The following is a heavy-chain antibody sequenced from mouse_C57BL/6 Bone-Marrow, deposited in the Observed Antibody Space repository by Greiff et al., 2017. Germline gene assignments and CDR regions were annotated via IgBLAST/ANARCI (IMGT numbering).Heavy chain of an antibody. V-gene: IGHV5-6*01. Sequence: EVQVVESGGDLVKPGGSLKLSCAASGFTFSSYGMSWVRQTPDKRLEWVATISSGGSYTYYPDSVKGRFTISRDNAKNTLYLQMSSLKSEDTAMYYCARDGNPFAYWGQGTRVTVSA. CDR3: ARDGNPFAY. J-gene: IGHJ3*01. D-gene: IGHD2-1*01. CDR2: ISSGGSYT. CDR1: GFTFSSYG.